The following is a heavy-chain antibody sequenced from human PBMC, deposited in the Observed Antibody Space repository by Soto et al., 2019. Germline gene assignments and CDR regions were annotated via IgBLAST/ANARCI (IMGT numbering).Heavy chain of an antibody. J-gene: IGHJ3*02. CDR1: GFSFSSYA. CDR2: ISDSGGST. V-gene: IGHV3-23*01. D-gene: IGHD4-17*01. Sequence: GGSLRLSCTASGFSFSSYAMYWFRQPPGKGLEWVAVISDSGGSTYYADSVKGRFTISRDNSKNTLYLQMNSLRAEDTAVYYCAKEFYGDYVVDDAFDIWGQGTMVTVSS. CDR3: AKEFYGDYVVDDAFDI.